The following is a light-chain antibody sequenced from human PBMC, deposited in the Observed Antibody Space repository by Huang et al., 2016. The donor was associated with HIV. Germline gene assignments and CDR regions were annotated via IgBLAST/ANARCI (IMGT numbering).Light chain of an antibody. CDR1: QSVSSSY. V-gene: IGKV3-20*01. CDR3: QQYGGSPYT. Sequence: EIVLTQSPGTLSLSPGERATLSCRASQSVSSSYLAWYQQKPGQAPRILIDGASSRATGIPDRFSGSGSGTDFTLTISRLEPEDFAVYYCQQYGGSPYTFGQGTKLEIK. J-gene: IGKJ2*01. CDR2: GAS.